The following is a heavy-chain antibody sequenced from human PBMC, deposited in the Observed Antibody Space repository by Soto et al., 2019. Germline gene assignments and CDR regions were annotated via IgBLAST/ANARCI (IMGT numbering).Heavy chain of an antibody. CDR2: INHSGST. CDR3: ARGKVTYYDFWRGYYVAGDWFDP. Sequence: QVQLQQWGAGLLKPSETLSLTCAVYGGSFSGYYWSWIRQPPGKGLEWIGEINHSGSTTYNPSLKSQVTISVDTSKTQFSLKLSSVTAADTAVYYCARGKVTYYDFWRGYYVAGDWFDPWGQGSLVTVSS. J-gene: IGHJ5*02. CDR1: GGSFSGYY. D-gene: IGHD3-3*01. V-gene: IGHV4-34*01.